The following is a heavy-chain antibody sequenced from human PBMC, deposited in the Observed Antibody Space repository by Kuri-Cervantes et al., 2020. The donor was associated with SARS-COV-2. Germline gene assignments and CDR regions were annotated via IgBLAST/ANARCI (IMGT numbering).Heavy chain of an antibody. Sequence: SETLSLTCGVSGYAIASGYHWGWIRQPPGKGLEWIGNIHYSGSNYYNPSLKTRVIISIDMSKNQFSLKLSSVTAADTAVYYCARHSSSGHYYFDYWGQGTLVTVSS. CDR2: IHYSGSN. CDR3: ARHSSSGHYYFDY. CDR1: GYAIASGYH. V-gene: IGHV4-38-2*01. D-gene: IGHD6-19*01. J-gene: IGHJ4*02.